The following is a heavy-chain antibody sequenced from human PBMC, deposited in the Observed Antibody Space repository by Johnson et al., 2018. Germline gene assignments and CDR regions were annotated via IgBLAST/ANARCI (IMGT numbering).Heavy chain of an antibody. D-gene: IGHD3-3*01. J-gene: IGHJ5*02. V-gene: IGHV3-49*05. CDR2: IRSKANGGTT. CDR1: VITFGDYV. CDR3: AKGTLRFLEWSPFDH. Sequence: VQLVQSGGDLVKPGRSLRLSYIVSVITFGDYVMSRFRQAPGRGLEWVGFIRSKANGGTTEYAASVKGRFTISRDDSKSIAYLQLNRLRAEDTAVYFCAKGTLRFLEWSPFDHWGQGTLVTVSS.